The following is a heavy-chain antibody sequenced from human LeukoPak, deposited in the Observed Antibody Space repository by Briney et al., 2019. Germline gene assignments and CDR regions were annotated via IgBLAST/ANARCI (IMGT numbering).Heavy chain of an antibody. V-gene: IGHV4-59*01. CDR1: GGSISSYD. CDR3: ARSQEPVANFHWFDP. Sequence: SETLSLTCTVSGGSISSYDWSWMRQPPGKGLGWIGYIYYSGSTNYTPSLKSRVTISVDTSKNQFSLKLSSVTAADTAVSYCARSQEPVANFHWFDPWGQGTLVTVSS. J-gene: IGHJ5*02. D-gene: IGHD6-19*01. CDR2: IYYSGST.